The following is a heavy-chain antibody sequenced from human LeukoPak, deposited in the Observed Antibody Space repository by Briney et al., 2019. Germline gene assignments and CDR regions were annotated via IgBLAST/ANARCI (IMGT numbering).Heavy chain of an antibody. V-gene: IGHV4-39*01. CDR3: ARQLRHEWLFTQKYFDY. Sequence: SETLSLTCTVSGGSISSSSSYWGWIHQPPGKGLEWIGSIFYSGSTYYNPSLKSRVTISVDTSKNQFSLMLSSVTAADTAVYFCARQLRHEWLFTQKYFDYWGQGTLVTVSS. J-gene: IGHJ4*02. D-gene: IGHD3-3*01. CDR1: GGSISSSSSY. CDR2: IFYSGST.